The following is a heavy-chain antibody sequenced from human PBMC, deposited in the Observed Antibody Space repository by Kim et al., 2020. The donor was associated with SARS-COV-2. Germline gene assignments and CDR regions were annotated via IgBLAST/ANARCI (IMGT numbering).Heavy chain of an antibody. Sequence: SETLSLTCAVYGGSFSGYYWSWIRKPPGKGLGWIGEINHSGSTNYNPSLKSRVTISVDTSKNQFSRKLSSVTAADTAVYYWARGDNRQFYYYYYGMDVWGQGTTVTVSS. J-gene: IGHJ6*02. D-gene: IGHD1-1*01. CDR1: GGSFSGYY. CDR3: ARGDNRQFYYYYYGMDV. CDR2: INHSGST. V-gene: IGHV4-34*01.